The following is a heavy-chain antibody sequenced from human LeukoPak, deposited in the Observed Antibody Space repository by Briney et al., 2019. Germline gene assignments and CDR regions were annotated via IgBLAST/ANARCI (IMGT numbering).Heavy chain of an antibody. CDR2: ISAYNGNT. J-gene: IGHJ5*02. V-gene: IGHV1-18*01. D-gene: IGHD4-11*01. Sequence: GASVKVSCKASGYTFTSYGISWVRQAPGQGLEWMGWISAYNGNTNYAQKLQGRVTMTTDTSTSTAYMELRSLRSDDTAVYYCARALSTVTPNWFDPWGQGTLVTVSS. CDR3: ARALSTVTPNWFDP. CDR1: GYTFTSYG.